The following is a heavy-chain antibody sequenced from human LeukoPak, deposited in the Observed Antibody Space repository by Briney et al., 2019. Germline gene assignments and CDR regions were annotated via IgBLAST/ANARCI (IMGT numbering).Heavy chain of an antibody. CDR3: ARREQLVGRFDP. Sequence: SETLSLTCTVSGGSISSSSYYWGWIRQPPGKGLGWIGSIYYSGSTYYNPSLKSRVTISVDTSKNQFSLKLSSVTAADTAVYYCARREQLVGRFDPWGQGTLVTVSS. J-gene: IGHJ5*02. V-gene: IGHV4-39*01. D-gene: IGHD6-13*01. CDR2: IYYSGST. CDR1: GGSISSSSYY.